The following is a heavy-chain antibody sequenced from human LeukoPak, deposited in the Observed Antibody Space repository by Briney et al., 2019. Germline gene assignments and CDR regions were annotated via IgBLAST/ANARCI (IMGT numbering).Heavy chain of an antibody. CDR3: ARGGPWFVETEDWYFDL. Sequence: PGGSLRLSCAASGFTFSSYSMNWVRQAPGQGLEWVSYISSSSSTRYYADSVKGRFTISRDNAKNSLFLQMNSLGADDTAVFYCARGGPWFVETEDWYFDLWGRGTLVTVSS. V-gene: IGHV3-48*04. CDR2: ISSSSSTR. CDR1: GFTFSSYS. D-gene: IGHD3-10*01. J-gene: IGHJ2*01.